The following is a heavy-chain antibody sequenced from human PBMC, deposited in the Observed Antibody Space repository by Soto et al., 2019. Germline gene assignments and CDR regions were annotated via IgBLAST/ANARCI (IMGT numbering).Heavy chain of an antibody. V-gene: IGHV3-21*01. CDR3: ARDQGAARPRGTYYYYGMDV. Sequence: EVQLVESGGGLVKPGGSLRLSCAASGFTFSSYSMNWVRQAPGKGLEWVSSISSSSIYIYYADSVKGRFTISRDNAKNSLYLQMNSLRAEDTAVYYCARDQGAARPRGTYYYYGMDVWGQGTTVTVSS. CDR2: ISSSSIYI. CDR1: GFTFSSYS. J-gene: IGHJ6*02. D-gene: IGHD6-6*01.